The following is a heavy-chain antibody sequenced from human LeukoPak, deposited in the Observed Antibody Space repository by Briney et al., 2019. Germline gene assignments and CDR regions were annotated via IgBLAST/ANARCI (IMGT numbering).Heavy chain of an antibody. Sequence: SETLSLTCAVYGGSFSGYYWSWIRQPPGKGLEWLGEINHSGSTNYNPSLKSRVTISVDTSKNQFSLKLSSVTAADTAVYYCARHRGSRYCSSTSCYAYYYYYYMDVWGKGTTVTISS. CDR3: ARHRGSRYCSSTSCYAYYYYYYMDV. CDR1: GGSFSGYY. D-gene: IGHD2-2*01. CDR2: INHSGST. V-gene: IGHV4-34*01. J-gene: IGHJ6*03.